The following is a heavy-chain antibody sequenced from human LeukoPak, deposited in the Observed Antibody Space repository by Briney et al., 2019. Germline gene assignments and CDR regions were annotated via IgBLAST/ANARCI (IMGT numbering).Heavy chain of an antibody. CDR2: INSNGGST. CDR1: GFTFSSYA. J-gene: IGHJ4*02. CDR3: ARDPWGGSSGYWAY. Sequence: GGSLRLSCVASGFTFSSYAMHWVRQTPGKGLEYVSGINSNGGSTQYANSVKGRFTISRDNAKNSLYLQMNSLRAEDTAVYYCARDPWGGSSGYWAYWGQGTLVTVSS. V-gene: IGHV3-64*01. D-gene: IGHD3-22*01.